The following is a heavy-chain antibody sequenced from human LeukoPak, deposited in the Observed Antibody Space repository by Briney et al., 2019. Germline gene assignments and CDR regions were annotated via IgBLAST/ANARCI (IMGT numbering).Heavy chain of an antibody. CDR3: ARVNMVRGVINYYYYYMDV. J-gene: IGHJ6*03. Sequence: PSETLSLTCTVSGGSISSYYWSWIRQPPGKGLEWIGYIYYSGSTNYNPSLKSRVTISVDTSKNQFSLKLSSVTAADTAVYYCARVNMVRGVINYYYYYMDVWGKGTTVTISS. V-gene: IGHV4-59*08. CDR1: GGSISSYY. D-gene: IGHD3-10*01. CDR2: IYYSGST.